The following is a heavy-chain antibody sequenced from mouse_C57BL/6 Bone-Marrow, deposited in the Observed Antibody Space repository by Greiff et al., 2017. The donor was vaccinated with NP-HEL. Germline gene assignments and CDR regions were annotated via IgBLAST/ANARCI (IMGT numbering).Heavy chain of an antibody. CDR2: IDPSDSYT. V-gene: IGHV1-69*01. D-gene: IGHD1-1*01. CDR3: AWGDLFISTVVEYYLDY. Sequence: QVQLQQSGAELVMPGASVKLSCKASGYTFTSYWMHWVKQRPGQGLEWIGEIDPSDSYTNYNQKFKGKSTLTVDKSSSTAYMQLSSLTSEDSAVYYGAWGDLFISTVVEYYLDYWGQGTTLTVSS. J-gene: IGHJ2*01. CDR1: GYTFTSYW.